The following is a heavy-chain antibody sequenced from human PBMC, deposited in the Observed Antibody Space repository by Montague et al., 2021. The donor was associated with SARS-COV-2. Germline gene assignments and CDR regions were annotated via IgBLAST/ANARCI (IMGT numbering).Heavy chain of an antibody. CDR3: ARDGYNAHQNYWYFDL. V-gene: IGHV4-59*12. CDR2: IYYSGST. CDR1: GGSISSNF. J-gene: IGHJ2*01. D-gene: IGHD5-24*01. Sequence: SETLSLTCTVSGGSISSNFWSWIQQPPGKGLEWIGYIYYSGSTNYNPSLKSRVTISVDTSKKQFSLKLSSVTAADTAVYYCARDGYNAHQNYWYFDLWGRGTLVTVSS.